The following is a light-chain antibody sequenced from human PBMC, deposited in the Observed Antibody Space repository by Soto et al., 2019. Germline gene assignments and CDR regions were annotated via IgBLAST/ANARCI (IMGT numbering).Light chain of an antibody. Sequence: QSVLTQSPSVSEAPRQWVTITCSGSSSNIGDNPVNWYQQLPGKAPKLLIYYDDLLASGVSDRFSGSKSGTSASLAISGLQSEHEGDYYCAAWDDSLDGVVFGGGTKLTVL. V-gene: IGLV1-36*01. CDR1: SSNIGDNP. CDR3: AAWDDSLDGVV. CDR2: YDD. J-gene: IGLJ2*01.